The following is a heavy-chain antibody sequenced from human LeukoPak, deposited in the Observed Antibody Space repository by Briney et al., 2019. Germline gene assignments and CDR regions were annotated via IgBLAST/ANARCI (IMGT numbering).Heavy chain of an antibody. CDR1: GGSISSYY. J-gene: IGHJ4*02. Sequence: SETLSLTCSVSGGSISSYYWIWIRQPPGKGLECIGYIHYSGSTNYNPSLKSRLSLSVDTSKNQISLRLSSATAADTAVYYCARAVLSYCSGGSCPYFDYWGQGTLVTVSS. CDR3: ARAVLSYCSGGSCPYFDY. CDR2: IHYSGST. D-gene: IGHD2-15*01. V-gene: IGHV4-59*01.